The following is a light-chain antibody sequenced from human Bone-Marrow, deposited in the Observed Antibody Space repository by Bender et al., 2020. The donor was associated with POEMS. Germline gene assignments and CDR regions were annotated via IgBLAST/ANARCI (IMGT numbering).Light chain of an antibody. CDR3: SAWDDSLSGCV. CDR1: TSKFGNHG. J-gene: IGLJ2*01. Sequence: QSVVTQLPSLPEAPRQRVPSPCPGSTSKFGNHGVYRDQQLPGAAPKLLIYYDDLLTPGVSDRFSASKSGTSASLAISVLQSEDEALYYCSAWDDSLSGCVFGAGTKLTVL. V-gene: IGLV1-36*01. CDR2: YDD.